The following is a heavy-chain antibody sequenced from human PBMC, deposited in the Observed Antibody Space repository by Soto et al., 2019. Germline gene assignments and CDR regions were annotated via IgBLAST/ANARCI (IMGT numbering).Heavy chain of an antibody. CDR3: AKMVKGGGGIVGPGFDY. CDR1: GFTFSSYA. D-gene: IGHD1-26*01. V-gene: IGHV3-23*01. CDR2: ISGSGGST. J-gene: IGHJ4*02. Sequence: VQLLESGGGLVQPGGSLRLSCAASGFTFSSYAMSWVRQAPGKGLEWVSAISGSGGSTYYADSVKGRFTISRDNSKNTLYLQMNSLRAEDTAVYYCAKMVKGGGGIVGPGFDYWGQGTLVTVSS.